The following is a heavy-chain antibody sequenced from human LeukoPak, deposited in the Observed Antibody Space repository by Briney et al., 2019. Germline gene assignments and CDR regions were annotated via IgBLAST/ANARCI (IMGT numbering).Heavy chain of an antibody. CDR3: ASNGPLLSDTNRYYFNY. CDR1: GGSISSGGYS. J-gene: IGHJ4*02. V-gene: IGHV4-30-2*06. D-gene: IGHD2-8*01. Sequence: PSQTLSLTCAVSGGSISSGGYSWTWIRQSPGKGLEWIGEINHSGTTNYNPSLESRVTISVDTSKNQFSLNLSSVTAADTAVYYCASNGPLLSDTNRYYFNYWGQGTLVTVSS. CDR2: INHSGTT.